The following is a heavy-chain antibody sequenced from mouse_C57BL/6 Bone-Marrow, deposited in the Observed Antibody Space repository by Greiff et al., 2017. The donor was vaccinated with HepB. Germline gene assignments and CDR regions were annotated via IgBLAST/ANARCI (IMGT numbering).Heavy chain of an antibody. V-gene: IGHV5-4*01. Sequence: EVKVVESGGGLVKPGGSLKLSCAASGFTFSSYAMSWVRQTPEKRLEWVATISDGGSYTYYPDNVKGRFTISRDNAKNNLYLQMSHLKSEDTAMYYCARDQGTGYYVFDYWGQGTTLTVSS. J-gene: IGHJ2*01. CDR3: ARDQGTGYYVFDY. CDR2: ISDGGSYT. CDR1: GFTFSSYA. D-gene: IGHD2-3*01.